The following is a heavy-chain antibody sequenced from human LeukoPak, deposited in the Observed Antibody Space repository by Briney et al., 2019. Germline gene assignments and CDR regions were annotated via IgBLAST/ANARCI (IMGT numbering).Heavy chain of an antibody. J-gene: IGHJ6*04. V-gene: IGHV3-7*03. CDR2: IKQDGSEK. CDR1: GFTFSSYW. Sequence: GGSLRLSCAASGFTFSSYWMSWVRQAPGKGLEWVANIKQDGSEKYYVDSVKGRFTISRDNAKNSLYLQMNSLRAEDTAVYYCARERVEYCSGGSCYSQYYYYGMDVWGKGTTVTVSS. D-gene: IGHD2-15*01. CDR3: ARERVEYCSGGSCYSQYYYYGMDV.